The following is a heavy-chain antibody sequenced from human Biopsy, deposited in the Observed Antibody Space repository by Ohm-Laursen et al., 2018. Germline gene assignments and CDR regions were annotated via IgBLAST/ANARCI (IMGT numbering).Heavy chain of an antibody. J-gene: IGHJ6*02. D-gene: IGHD1-26*01. CDR2: IWYDGSSE. CDR1: GFNFSVYA. V-gene: IGHV3-33*01. CDR3: ARDPIVGSKADGMDV. Sequence: SLRLSCAASGFNFSVYAMHWVRQAPGKGLEWVAIIWYDGSSEYYADSVKGRFTISRDNSKNTVYLQMNSLRVEDTAVYYCARDPIVGSKADGMDVWGQGTTVTVSS.